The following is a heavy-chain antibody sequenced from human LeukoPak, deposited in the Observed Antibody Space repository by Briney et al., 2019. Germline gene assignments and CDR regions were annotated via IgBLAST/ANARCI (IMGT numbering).Heavy chain of an antibody. CDR3: ARAGGGHSRRPYYYYGMDV. Sequence: ASVKVSCTASGYTFTSYAVHWVRQAPGQRLEWMGWINAGNGSTKYSQKFQGRVTITRDTSASTAYMELSSLRPEDTAMYYCARAGGGHSRRPYYYYGMDVWGQGTTVTVSS. V-gene: IGHV1-3*01. CDR2: INAGNGST. J-gene: IGHJ6*02. D-gene: IGHD2-21*02. CDR1: GYTFTSYA.